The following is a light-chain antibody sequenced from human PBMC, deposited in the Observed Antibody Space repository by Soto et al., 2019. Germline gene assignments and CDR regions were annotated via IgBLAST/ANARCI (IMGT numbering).Light chain of an antibody. CDR3: SSYTNTTSLEV. V-gene: IGLV2-14*01. J-gene: IGLJ1*01. CDR2: EVS. Sequence: QSVLAQPASVSGSPGQSITISCAGTSSDVGGYNYVPWYQQHPGKAPKLLLYEVSNRPSWVSDRFSGSKSANTASLTISGLQAEDEANYYCSSYTNTTSLEVFGPGTKVTVL. CDR1: SSDVGGYNY.